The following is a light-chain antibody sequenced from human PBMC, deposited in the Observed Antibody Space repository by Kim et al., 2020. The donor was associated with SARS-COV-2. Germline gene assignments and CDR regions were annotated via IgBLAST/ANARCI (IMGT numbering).Light chain of an antibody. J-gene: IGLJ2*01. V-gene: IGLV3-25*03. Sequence: PGQTARITCSGDALPKKYAYWYQQKPGQAPVLVIYKASERPSGIPERFSGSSSGTTVTLTISGVQAEDEADYYCQSADSSGTYVVFGGGTQLTVL. CDR1: ALPKKY. CDR3: QSADSSGTYVV. CDR2: KAS.